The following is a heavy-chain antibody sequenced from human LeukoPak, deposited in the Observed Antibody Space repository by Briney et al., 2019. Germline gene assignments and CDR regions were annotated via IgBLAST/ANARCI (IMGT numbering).Heavy chain of an antibody. CDR2: ISNSSTYI. CDR1: GFTFDDYD. Sequence: KTGGSLRLSCAASGFTFDDYDMSWVRQAPGKGLEWVSSISNSSTYIYYADSVRGRFTISRDNAKNSLYLQMNSLRAEDTAVYYCARDRGTTVTTSIGHWGQGTLVTVSS. CDR3: ARDRGTTVTTSIGH. V-gene: IGHV3-21*01. J-gene: IGHJ4*02. D-gene: IGHD4-17*01.